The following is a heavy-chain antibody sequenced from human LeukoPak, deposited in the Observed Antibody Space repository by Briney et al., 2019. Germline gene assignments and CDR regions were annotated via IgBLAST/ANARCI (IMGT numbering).Heavy chain of an antibody. CDR1: GYTFTSYG. Sequence: ASVKVSCKASGYTFTSYGISWVRQAPGQGLEWMGWISAYNGNTNYAQKLQGRVTMTTNTSTSTAYMELRSLRSDDTAVYYCARVVGATRSYYFDYWGQGTLVTVSS. CDR3: ARVVGATRSYYFDY. V-gene: IGHV1-18*01. CDR2: ISAYNGNT. J-gene: IGHJ4*02. D-gene: IGHD5-12*01.